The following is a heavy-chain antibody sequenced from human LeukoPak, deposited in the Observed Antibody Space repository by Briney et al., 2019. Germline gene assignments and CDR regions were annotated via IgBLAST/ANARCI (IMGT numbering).Heavy chain of an antibody. CDR1: GYTLTSNY. D-gene: IGHD2-21*02. CDR3: AKGRSDFFAYYYYLDV. Sequence: ASVKVSCKASGYTLTSNYIHWMRQAHGQGLEWMGIINPSGGSTTYAQKFQGRVTMTRDTSTSTVYMELTSLRSEDTAVYYCAKGRSDFFAYYYYLDVWGKGTTVTVSS. CDR2: INPSGGST. V-gene: IGHV1-46*03. J-gene: IGHJ6*03.